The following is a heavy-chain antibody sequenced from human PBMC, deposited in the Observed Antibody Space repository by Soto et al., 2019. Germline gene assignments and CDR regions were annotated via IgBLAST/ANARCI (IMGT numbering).Heavy chain of an antibody. D-gene: IGHD6-13*01. CDR2: ISWNSGSI. V-gene: IGHV3-9*01. CDR1: RFSFDDYA. CDR3: AKEAQYSSSPFDY. J-gene: IGHJ4*02. Sequence: EVQMVESGGGLVQPARFLRLSCAASRFSFDDYAMHWVRQARGKGQEWVSGISWNSGSIGYADSVKGRFTISRDNAKNSLYLQMYSLRAEDTALYYCAKEAQYSSSPFDYWGQGTLVTVSS.